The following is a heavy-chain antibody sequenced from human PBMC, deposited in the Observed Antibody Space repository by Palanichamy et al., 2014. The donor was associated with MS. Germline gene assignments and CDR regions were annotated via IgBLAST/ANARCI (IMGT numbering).Heavy chain of an antibody. CDR1: GFTFSTYS. CDR3: ARDTVTTGFFEY. J-gene: IGHJ4*02. CDR2: ISSTVGII. D-gene: IGHD4-17*01. Sequence: EVQLVESGGGLVQPGGSLRVFCAASGFTFSTYSMNWVRQAPGKGLEWISYISSTVGIIYYADSVKGRFTISRDNAKNSLYLQMNSLRSEDTAVYFCARDTVTTGFFEYWGQGTLVTVSS. V-gene: IGHV3-48*01.